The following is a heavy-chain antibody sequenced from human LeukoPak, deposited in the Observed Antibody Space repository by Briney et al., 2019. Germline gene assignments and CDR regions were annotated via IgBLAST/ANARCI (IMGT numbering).Heavy chain of an antibody. J-gene: IGHJ3*02. CDR1: GFTFSSYS. CDR2: ISSSSSYI. V-gene: IGHV3-21*01. Sequence: GGSLRLSCAASGFTFSSYSMDWVRQALGKGLEWVSSISSSSSYIYYADSVKGRFTISRDNAKNSLYLQMNSLRAEDTAVYYCASFAGVRGVKAFDIWGQGTMVTVSS. CDR3: ASFAGVRGVKAFDI. D-gene: IGHD3-10*01.